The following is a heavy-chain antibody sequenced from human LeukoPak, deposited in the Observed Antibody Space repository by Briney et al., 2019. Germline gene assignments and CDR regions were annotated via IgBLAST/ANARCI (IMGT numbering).Heavy chain of an antibody. Sequence: PSETLSLTCAVSGGSISSSNWWSWVRQPPGKGLEWIGEIYHSGSTNYNPSLKSRVTISVDKSKNQFSLKLSSVTAADTAVYYCARVRTTMVRGVNHYGMDVWGKGTTVTVSS. CDR1: GGSISSSNW. CDR3: ARVRTTMVRGVNHYGMDV. D-gene: IGHD3-10*01. J-gene: IGHJ6*04. CDR2: IYHSGST. V-gene: IGHV4-4*02.